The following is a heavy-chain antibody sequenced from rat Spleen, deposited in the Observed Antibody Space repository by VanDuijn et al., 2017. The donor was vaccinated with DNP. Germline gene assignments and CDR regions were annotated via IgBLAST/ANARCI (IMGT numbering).Heavy chain of an antibody. V-gene: IGHV5-25*01. CDR2: ISTSGGST. CDR3: ARLSGTTGGDYFDY. CDR1: GFTFSNYD. Sequence: EVQLVESGGGLVQPGRSLKLSCAASGFTFSNYDMAWVRQAPTKGLEWVASISTSGGSTYYRDSAKGRFTVSRDNAKSTLYLQMDSLRSEDTATYYCARLSGTTGGDYFDYWGQGVMVTVSS. D-gene: IGHD1-11*01. J-gene: IGHJ2*01.